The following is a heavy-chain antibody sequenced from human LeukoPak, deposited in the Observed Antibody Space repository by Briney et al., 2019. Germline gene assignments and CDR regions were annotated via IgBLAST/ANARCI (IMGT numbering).Heavy chain of an antibody. V-gene: IGHV3-23*01. CDR1: GFTFSSYG. J-gene: IGHJ4*02. CDR3: AKSGSGSYPPGY. D-gene: IGHD3-10*01. Sequence: GGTLRLSCAASGFTFSSYGMSWVRQAPGKGLEWVSAISGSGGSTYYADSVKGRFTISRDNSKNTLYLQMNSLRAEDTAVYYCAKSGSGSYPPGYWGQGTLVTVSS. CDR2: ISGSGGST.